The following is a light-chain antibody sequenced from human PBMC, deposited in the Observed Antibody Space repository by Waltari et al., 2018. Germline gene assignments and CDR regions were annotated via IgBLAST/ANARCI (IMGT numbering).Light chain of an antibody. J-gene: IGLJ3*02. CDR1: SHGAGGYNY. Sequence: QSALTKLAYVSGYPALSIPNFCTAISHGAGGYNYALWYQQHPGKSPKLILYEVSNRPSGVSNRFSGSKSGNTASLTISGLQTEDEADYYCSSYTDSSTLVFGGGTKLTVL. CDR2: EVS. CDR3: SSYTDSSTLV. V-gene: IGLV2-14*01.